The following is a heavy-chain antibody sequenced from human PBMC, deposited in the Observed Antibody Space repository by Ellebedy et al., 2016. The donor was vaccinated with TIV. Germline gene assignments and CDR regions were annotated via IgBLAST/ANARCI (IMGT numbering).Heavy chain of an antibody. V-gene: IGHV3-53*01. CDR1: GFTFSTTY. CDR3: ARDVRAAVESYYYGMDV. CDR2: IYRSGST. J-gene: IGHJ6*02. D-gene: IGHD6-19*01. Sequence: PGGSLRLSCAASGFTFSTTYMSWVRRAPGKGLEWVSIIYRSGSTHYADSVKGRFTISRDNSENTVYLQMNSLRAEDTAVYYCARDVRAAVESYYYGMDVWGQGTTVTVSS.